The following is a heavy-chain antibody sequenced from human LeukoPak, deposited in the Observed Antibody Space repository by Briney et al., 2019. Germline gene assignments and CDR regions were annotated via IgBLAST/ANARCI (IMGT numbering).Heavy chain of an antibody. CDR1: GFTFDDYG. V-gene: IGHV3-20*04. Sequence: GGSLRLSCAASGFTFDDYGMSWVRQAPGKGLEWVSGINWNGGSTGYADSVKGRFTISRDNAKNSLYLQMNSLRAEDTAVYYCASSYDILTGSDFWGQGTLVTVSS. J-gene: IGHJ4*02. CDR2: INWNGGST. D-gene: IGHD3-9*01. CDR3: ASSYDILTGSDF.